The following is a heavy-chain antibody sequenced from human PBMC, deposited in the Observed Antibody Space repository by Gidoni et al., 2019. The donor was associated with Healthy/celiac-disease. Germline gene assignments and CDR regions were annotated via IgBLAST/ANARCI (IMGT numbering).Heavy chain of an antibody. CDR2: IRSKAYGGTT. CDR1: GFTFGDYA. J-gene: IGHJ4*02. Sequence: EVQLVESGGGLVQPGRSLRLSCTASGFTFGDYAMSWFRQAPGKGLEWVGFIRSKAYGGTTEYAASVKGRFTISRDDCKSIAYLQMNSLKTEDTAVYYCTRLADDSSGYYTPDYFDYWGQGTLVTVSS. V-gene: IGHV3-49*03. CDR3: TRLADDSSGYYTPDYFDY. D-gene: IGHD3-22*01.